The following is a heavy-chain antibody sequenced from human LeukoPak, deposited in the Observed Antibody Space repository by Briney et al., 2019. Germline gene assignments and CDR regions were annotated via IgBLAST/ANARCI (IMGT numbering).Heavy chain of an antibody. J-gene: IGHJ3*02. CDR2: ISAYNGNT. D-gene: IGHD3-9*01. V-gene: IGHV1-18*01. CDR3: ARDYDILAGYLAPAAFDI. CDR1: GYTFTSYG. Sequence: ASVKVSCKASGYTFTSYGISLVRQAPGQGLEWMGWISAYNGNTNYAQKLQGRVTMTTDTSTSTAYMELRSLRSDDTAVYYCARDYDILAGYLAPAAFDIWGQGTMVTVSS.